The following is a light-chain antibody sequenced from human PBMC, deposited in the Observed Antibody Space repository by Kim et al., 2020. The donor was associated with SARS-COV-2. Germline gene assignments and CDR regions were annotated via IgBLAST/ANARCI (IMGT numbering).Light chain of an antibody. V-gene: IGLV3-1*01. J-gene: IGLJ2*01. Sequence: GSTGQTASITCSGDKLGDKYACWYQQKPGQSPVLVVYQNNKRPSGIPERFSGANSGNTATLTISGAQPMDEADYYCQAWDSSPVVFGGGTQLTVL. CDR2: QNN. CDR1: KLGDKY. CDR3: QAWDSSPVV.